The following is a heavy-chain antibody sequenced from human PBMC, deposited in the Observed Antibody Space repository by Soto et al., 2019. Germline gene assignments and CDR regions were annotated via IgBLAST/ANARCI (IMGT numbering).Heavy chain of an antibody. J-gene: IGHJ4*02. CDR1: GGSISRSGYF. Sequence: QVQLQESGPGLVKPSQTLSLTCTVSGGSISRSGYFWSWIRQHPGKGLEWIGYIYDSGRTYYNPSLKSRVSLSVDTSKTQFSLNLTSVTAAHTAMYYCARSSRSYFDYWGQGTLVTVS. V-gene: IGHV4-31*03. CDR3: ARSSRSYFDY. CDR2: IYDSGRT.